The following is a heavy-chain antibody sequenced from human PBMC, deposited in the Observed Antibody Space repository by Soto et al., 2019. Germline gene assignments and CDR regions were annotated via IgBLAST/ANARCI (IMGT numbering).Heavy chain of an antibody. D-gene: IGHD3-3*01. Sequence: QVHLVQSGAEVKKPGASVKVSCKASGYTFTGNYIHWVRQAPGQGLEWMGWVNPDNGGTTSAQKFQGRVTMTRDTSVTTAYMELTRQTSDDTAVYYCARDPRPPSGWLGFWEYGMDVWGQGTTVTVSS. CDR1: GYTFTGNY. CDR2: VNPDNGGT. V-gene: IGHV1-2*02. CDR3: ARDPRPPSGWLGFWEYGMDV. J-gene: IGHJ6*02.